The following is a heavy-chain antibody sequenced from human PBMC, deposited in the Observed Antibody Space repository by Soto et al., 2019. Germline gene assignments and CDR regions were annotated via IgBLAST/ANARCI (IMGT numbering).Heavy chain of an antibody. CDR1: GGSITSGDYY. J-gene: IGHJ4*02. Sequence: QVQLQESGPGLVKPSQTLSLTCTVSGGSITSGDYYWSWIRQPLGKGLEWFGYNYYGWSTYYNPSLESRITISLDTAKNQYSIELTSVTAVDTAVYYCASGSTVLNTLDFLGQGTLVTVSS. CDR2: NYYGWST. V-gene: IGHV4-30-4*01. CDR3: ASGSTVLNTLDF. D-gene: IGHD4-17*01.